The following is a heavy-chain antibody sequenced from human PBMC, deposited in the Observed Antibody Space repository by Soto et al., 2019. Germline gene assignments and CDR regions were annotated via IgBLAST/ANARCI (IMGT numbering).Heavy chain of an antibody. D-gene: IGHD3-3*01. J-gene: IGHJ6*02. Sequence: ASVKVSCKASGGTFSSYAISWVRQAPGQGLEWMGGIIPIFGTANYAQKFQGRVTITADESTSTAYMELSSLRSEDTAVYYCARDSMGVVIVRSPNYYYYGMEVWGQGTTVTVSS. V-gene: IGHV1-69*13. CDR1: GGTFSSYA. CDR3: ARDSMGVVIVRSPNYYYYGMEV. CDR2: IIPIFGTA.